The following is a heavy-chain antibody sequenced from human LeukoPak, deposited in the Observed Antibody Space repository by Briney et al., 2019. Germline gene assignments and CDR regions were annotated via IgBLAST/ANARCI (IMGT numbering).Heavy chain of an antibody. J-gene: IGHJ6*04. Sequence: PGGSLSLSCAASGFTFSSYNINWVRQAPGKGLEWVSYISSSSSIIYYADSVTGRFTISRDNAKNSLYLQMNSLRAEDTAVYYCARDLTVPTSMDVWGKGTTVTVSS. V-gene: IGHV3-48*01. CDR2: ISSSSSII. CDR3: ARDLTVPTSMDV. D-gene: IGHD2-2*01. CDR1: GFTFSSYN.